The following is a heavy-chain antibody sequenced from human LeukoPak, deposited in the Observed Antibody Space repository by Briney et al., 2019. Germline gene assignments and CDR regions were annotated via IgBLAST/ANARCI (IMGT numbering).Heavy chain of an antibody. CDR1: GGSISSYY. CDR2: IYTSGST. J-gene: IGHJ4*02. Sequence: SETLSLTCTVSGGSISSYYWSWIRQPAGKGLEWIGRIYTSGSTNYNPSLKSRVTMSVDTSKNQFSLKLSSVTAADTAVYYCARDRGLRFLEWFLDYWGQGTLVTVSS. V-gene: IGHV4-4*07. D-gene: IGHD3-3*01. CDR3: ARDRGLRFLEWFLDY.